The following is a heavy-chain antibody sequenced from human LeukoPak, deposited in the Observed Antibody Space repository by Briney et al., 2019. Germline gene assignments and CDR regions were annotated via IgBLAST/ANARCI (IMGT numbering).Heavy chain of an antibody. CDR2: IYTSGST. J-gene: IGHJ2*01. CDR1: GGSISSGSHY. CDR3: ARDGWFAESRYIDL. D-gene: IGHD3-10*01. V-gene: IGHV4-61*02. Sequence: PSETLSLTCTVSGGSISSGSHYWSWIRQPAGKGLEWIGRIYTSGSTNYNPSLKSRVTISIDTSKNQFSLKLSSVTAADTAVYYXARDGWFAESRYIDLWGRGTLVTVSS.